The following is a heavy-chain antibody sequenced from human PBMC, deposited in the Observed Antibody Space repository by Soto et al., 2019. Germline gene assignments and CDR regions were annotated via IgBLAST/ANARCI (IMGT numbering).Heavy chain of an antibody. CDR2: ITHSGST. CDR3: ARAHPYGGNYGYFDC. J-gene: IGHJ4*02. CDR1: GGSFSGYY. V-gene: IGHV4-34*01. Sequence: PSETLSLTCAVYGGSFSGYYWSWIRRPPGKGLEWIGEITHSGSTNYNPSLKSRVTISVDTSKNQFSLKLSSVTAADTAVYYCARAHPYGGNYGYFDCWGQGTLVT. D-gene: IGHD4-17*01.